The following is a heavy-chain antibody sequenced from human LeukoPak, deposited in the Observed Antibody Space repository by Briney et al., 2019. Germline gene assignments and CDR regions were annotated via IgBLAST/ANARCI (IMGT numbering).Heavy chain of an antibody. Sequence: SETLSLTCTVSGGSVSSGSYYWSWIRQPPGKGLEWIGYIYYSGSTNYNPSLKSRVTISVDTSKNQSSLKLSSVTAADTAVYYCAREARSGWSNWFDPWGQGTLVTVSS. CDR3: AREARSGWSNWFDP. CDR1: GGSVSSGSYY. D-gene: IGHD6-19*01. V-gene: IGHV4-61*01. CDR2: IYYSGST. J-gene: IGHJ5*02.